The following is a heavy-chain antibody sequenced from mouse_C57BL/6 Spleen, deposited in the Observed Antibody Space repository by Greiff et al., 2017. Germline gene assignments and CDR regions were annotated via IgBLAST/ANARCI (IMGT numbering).Heavy chain of an antibody. J-gene: IGHJ3*01. D-gene: IGHD3-1*01. CDR3: AGTGLQWGFAY. CDR1: GYTFTSYW. CDR2: NHPSDSAT. V-gene: IGHV1-74*01. Sequence: VQLQQPGAELVKPGASVKVSGKASGYTFTSYWMHWVKQRPGQGLEWIGRNHPSDSATNYNQKFKGKATSTVDKSSSTSYMQLSSLTSEDSAVYYCAGTGLQWGFAYGGQVTLVTVSA.